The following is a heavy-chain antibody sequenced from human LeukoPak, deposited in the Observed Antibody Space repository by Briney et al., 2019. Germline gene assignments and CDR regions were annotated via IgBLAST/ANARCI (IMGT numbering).Heavy chain of an antibody. CDR3: ARGLLIRSYYYYGMDV. J-gene: IGHJ6*02. D-gene: IGHD3-3*01. CDR1: GYTFTGYH. Sequence: ASVKVSCKASGYTFTGYHMHWVRQAPGQGLEWMGWINPNGGGTNYAQKFQGWVTMTRDTSISTAYMELSRLRSDDTAVYYCARGLLIRSYYYYGMDVWGQGTTVTVSS. CDR2: INPNGGGT. V-gene: IGHV1-2*04.